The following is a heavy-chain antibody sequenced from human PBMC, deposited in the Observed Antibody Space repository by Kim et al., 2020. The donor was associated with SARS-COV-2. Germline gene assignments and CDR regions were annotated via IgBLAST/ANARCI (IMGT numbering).Heavy chain of an antibody. CDR3: ALTTVTEIDY. CDR2: ISAYNGNT. D-gene: IGHD4-17*01. V-gene: IGHV1-18*04. CDR1: GYTFTTYA. Sequence: ASVKVSCKASGYTFTTYAISWVRQAPGQGLEWMGWISAYNGNTNYAQKFQDRVTMTTDTSTSTAYMDLRSLRSDDTAVYYCALTTVTEIDYWGQGTLVT. J-gene: IGHJ4*02.